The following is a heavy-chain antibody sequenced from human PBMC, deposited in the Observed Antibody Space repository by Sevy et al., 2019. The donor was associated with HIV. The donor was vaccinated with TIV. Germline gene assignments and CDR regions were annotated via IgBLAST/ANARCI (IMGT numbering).Heavy chain of an antibody. CDR1: GYTLTEFS. CDR2: FDPEDGER. Sequence: ASVKVSCKVSGYTLTEFSIHWVRQTPGKGLEWMGTFDPEDGERIYAQKFQRRVTMTEDTSTDTAYLGLSSLRSEDTAVYYCSTTKDYYESSGSPFDFWGQGTLVTVSS. CDR3: STTKDYYESSGSPFDF. J-gene: IGHJ4*02. V-gene: IGHV1-24*01. D-gene: IGHD3-22*01.